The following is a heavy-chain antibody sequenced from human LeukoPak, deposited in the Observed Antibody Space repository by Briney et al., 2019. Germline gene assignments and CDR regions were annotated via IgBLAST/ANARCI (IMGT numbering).Heavy chain of an antibody. J-gene: IGHJ4*02. CDR1: GFTVSSNY. CDR2: IYSGGST. D-gene: IGHD1-26*01. Sequence: GGSLRLSCAASGFTVSSNYMSWVRQAPGKGLEWVSVIYSGGSTYYADSVRGRFTISRDNSKNTLYLQMNSLRAEDTAVYYCASASGSYLSYYFDYWGQGTLVTVSS. CDR3: ASASGSYLSYYFDY. V-gene: IGHV3-53*01.